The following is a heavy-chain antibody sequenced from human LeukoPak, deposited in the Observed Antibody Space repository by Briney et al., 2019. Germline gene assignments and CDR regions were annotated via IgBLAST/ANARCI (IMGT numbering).Heavy chain of an antibody. CDR1: GGSISSYY. Sequence: SETLSLTCTVSGGSISSYYWSWIRQPPGKGLERIGYISYSGSTNYNPSLKSRVTISVDTSKNQFSLKLSSVTAADTAVYYCARRGYCSGGSCPRGPLYYFDYWGQGTLVTVSS. J-gene: IGHJ4*02. CDR2: ISYSGST. V-gene: IGHV4-59*08. D-gene: IGHD2-15*01. CDR3: ARRGYCSGGSCPRGPLYYFDY.